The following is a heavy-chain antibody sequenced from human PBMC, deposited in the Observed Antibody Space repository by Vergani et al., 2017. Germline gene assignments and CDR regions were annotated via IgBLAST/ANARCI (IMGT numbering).Heavy chain of an antibody. V-gene: IGHV3-30-3*01. Sequence: QVKLEESGGGVVQPGRSLRLSCAASGFSFGNYAMHWVRQAPGKGLEWVGVIPYDGTEKKYADSVNGRFTISRDNSKKMMSLQMNSLRVEDTAVYYCARGGKGIIMVVPSTHLWGQGTQVSVS. CDR3: ARGGKGIIMVVPSTHL. CDR2: IPYDGTEK. J-gene: IGHJ4*02. CDR1: GFSFGNYA. D-gene: IGHD2-15*01.